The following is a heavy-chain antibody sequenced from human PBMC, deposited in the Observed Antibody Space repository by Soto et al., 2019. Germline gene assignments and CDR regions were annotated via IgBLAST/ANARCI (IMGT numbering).Heavy chain of an antibody. CDR2: IRSKTNSYAT. V-gene: IGHV3-73*01. Sequence: EVQLVESGGGLVQPGGSLKLSCAASGFTVSGSAVHWVRQASGKGLEWVGRIRSKTNSYATAYAASVKGRFTISRDDSKNTAYLQMNSLKTEDTAVYYCTSHLWELSFSRAFDIWGQGTMVTVSS. D-gene: IGHD3-16*02. J-gene: IGHJ3*02. CDR3: TSHLWELSFSRAFDI. CDR1: GFTVSGSA.